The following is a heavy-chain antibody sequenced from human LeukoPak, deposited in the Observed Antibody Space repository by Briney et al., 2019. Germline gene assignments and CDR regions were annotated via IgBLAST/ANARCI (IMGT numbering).Heavy chain of an antibody. J-gene: IGHJ4*02. CDR1: GFTFSSYW. CDR3: AVGTVGATTQSGWDY. CDR2: IKQDGSEK. V-gene: IGHV3-7*03. Sequence: PGGSLRLSCAASGFTFSSYWMSWVRQAPGKGLEWVANIKQDGSEKYYVDSVKGRFTISRDNAKNSLYLQMNSLRAEDTAVYYCAVGTVGATTQSGWDYWGQGTLVTVSS. D-gene: IGHD1-26*01.